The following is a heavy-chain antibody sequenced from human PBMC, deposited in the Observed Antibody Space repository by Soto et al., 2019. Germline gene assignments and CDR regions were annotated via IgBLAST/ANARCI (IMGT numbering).Heavy chain of an antibody. CDR1: GFSLSTGGVG. Sequence: QITLKESGPTLVKPTQTLTLTCNFSGFSLSTGGVGVAWVRQPPGKALEWLTLIYWNGETRTSPSLENRLTVTQDASKTQVALTMTNMDPVDTATYYCARLPPFADYNLRSWGQGIRVTVSS. CDR2: IYWNGET. D-gene: IGHD1-20*01. J-gene: IGHJ5*02. V-gene: IGHV2-5*01. CDR3: ARLPPFADYNLRS.